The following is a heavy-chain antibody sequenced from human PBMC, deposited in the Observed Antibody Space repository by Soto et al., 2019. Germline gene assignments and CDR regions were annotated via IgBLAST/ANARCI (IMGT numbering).Heavy chain of an antibody. CDR3: ARTEFVWFGEPNFDY. CDR1: GYTFTSYG. Sequence: ASVKVSCKASGYTFTSYGISWVRQAPGQGLEWMGWISAYNGNTNYAQKLQGRVTMTTDTSTSTAYMELRSLRSDDTAVYYCARTEFVWFGEPNFDYWGQGTLVTVSS. J-gene: IGHJ4*02. CDR2: ISAYNGNT. V-gene: IGHV1-18*01. D-gene: IGHD3-10*01.